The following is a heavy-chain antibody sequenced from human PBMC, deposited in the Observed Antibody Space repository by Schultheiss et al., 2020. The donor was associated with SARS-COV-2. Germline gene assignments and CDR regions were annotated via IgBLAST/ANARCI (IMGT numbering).Heavy chain of an antibody. J-gene: IGHJ4*02. V-gene: IGHV3-11*04. CDR3: AKSSGDGYNDYFDY. CDR1: GFTFSDYY. Sequence: GGSLRLSCAASGFTFSDYYMSWIRQAPGKGLEWVSYISSSGSTIYYADSVKGRFTISRDNAKNSLYLQMNSLRAEDTAVYYCAKSSGDGYNDYFDYWGQGTLVTVSS. D-gene: IGHD5-24*01. CDR2: ISSSGSTI.